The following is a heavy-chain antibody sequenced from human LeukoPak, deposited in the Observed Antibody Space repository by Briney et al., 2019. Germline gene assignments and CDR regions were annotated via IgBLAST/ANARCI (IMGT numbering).Heavy chain of an antibody. CDR2: IYYSGST. D-gene: IGHD4-17*01. CDR1: GGSISSYY. Sequence: SETLSLTCTVSGGSISSYYWSWIRQPPGKGLEWIGYIYYSGSTNYNPSLKSRVTISVDTSKNQSSLKLSSVTAADTAVYYCARGVTTDAFDIWGQGTMVTVSS. J-gene: IGHJ3*02. V-gene: IGHV4-59*12. CDR3: ARGVTTDAFDI.